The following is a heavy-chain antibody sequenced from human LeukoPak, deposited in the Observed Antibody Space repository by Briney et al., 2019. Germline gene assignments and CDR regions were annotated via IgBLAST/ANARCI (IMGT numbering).Heavy chain of an antibody. CDR2: IYTSGST. J-gene: IGHJ3*02. CDR3: ARGRLEAFDI. Sequence: SETLSLTCTVSGGSISSYYWSWIRQPAGKGLEWIGRIYTSGSTNHNPSLKSRVTMSVDTSKNQFFLKLSSVTAADTAVYYCARGRLEAFDIWSQGTMVTVSS. CDR1: GGSISSYY. V-gene: IGHV4-4*07.